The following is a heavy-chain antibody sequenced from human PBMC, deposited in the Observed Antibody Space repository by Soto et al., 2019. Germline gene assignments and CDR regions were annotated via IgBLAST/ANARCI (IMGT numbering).Heavy chain of an antibody. CDR3: ASLGLGEYYGMDV. CDR2: IIPILGIA. Sequence: QVQLVQSGAEVKKPGSSVTVSCKASGGTFSSYTISWVRQAPGQGLEWMGRIIPILGIANYAQKFQGRVTITADKSTSTAYMELSSLRSEDTAVYYCASLGLGEYYGMDVWGQGTTVTVSS. J-gene: IGHJ6*02. V-gene: IGHV1-69*02. D-gene: IGHD3-10*01. CDR1: GGTFSSYT.